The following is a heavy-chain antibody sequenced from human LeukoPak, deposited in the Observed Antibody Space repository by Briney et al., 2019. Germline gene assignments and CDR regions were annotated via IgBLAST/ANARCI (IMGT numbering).Heavy chain of an antibody. CDR2: IYSGGST. V-gene: IGHV3-53*01. CDR1: GFTVSSNY. Sequence: GGSLRLSCAASGFTVSSNYMSWVRQAPGKGLEWVSVIYSGGSTYYADSVKGRFTISRDNAKNSPYLQMNSLRAEDTAVYYCARALLTVPYAFDIWGQGTMVTVSS. J-gene: IGHJ3*02. CDR3: ARALLTVPYAFDI. D-gene: IGHD4-17*01.